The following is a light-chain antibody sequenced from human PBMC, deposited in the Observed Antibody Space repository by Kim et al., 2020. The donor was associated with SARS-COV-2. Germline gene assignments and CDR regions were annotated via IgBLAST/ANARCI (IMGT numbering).Light chain of an antibody. CDR1: QSVSRD. V-gene: IGKV3-15*01. CDR2: GAP. Sequence: LFVSPGEGPPLSCRASQSVSRDLAWYQQKPGQTPRLLIYGAPTRAAGVPDRISGSGSGTEFTLTISSLQSEDFGVYYCHQYNKWHTFGQGTKLEI. J-gene: IGKJ2*01. CDR3: HQYNKWHT.